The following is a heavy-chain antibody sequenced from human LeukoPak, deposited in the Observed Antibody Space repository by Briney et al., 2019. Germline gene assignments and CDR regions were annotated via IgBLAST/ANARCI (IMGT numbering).Heavy chain of an antibody. CDR2: INPNSGGT. D-gene: IGHD6-19*01. J-gene: IGHJ5*02. CDR1: GYTFTDYF. V-gene: IGHV1-2*02. CDR3: ARDSSGWYRWFDP. Sequence: ASVKVSCKASGYTFTDYFMHWVRQAPGQGLEWMGWINPNSGGTNYAQKFQGRVTMTRDPSISTVYMELSRLKSDDTAMYYCARDSSGWYRWFDPWGQGTLVTVSS.